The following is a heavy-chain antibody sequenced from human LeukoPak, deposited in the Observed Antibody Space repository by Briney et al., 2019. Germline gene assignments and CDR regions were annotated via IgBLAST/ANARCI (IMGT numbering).Heavy chain of an antibody. J-gene: IGHJ4*02. V-gene: IGHV4-30-2*01. CDR2: IYHSGST. D-gene: IGHD4-23*01. Sequence: SETLPLTCTVSGGSISSGNYYWSWIRQPPGKGLEWIGYIYHSGSTYYNPSLKSRVTVSLDRSKNQFSLKLNSVTAADTAVYYCARGDSTVGSFDYWGQGTLVTVSS. CDR1: GGSISSGNYY. CDR3: ARGDSTVGSFDY.